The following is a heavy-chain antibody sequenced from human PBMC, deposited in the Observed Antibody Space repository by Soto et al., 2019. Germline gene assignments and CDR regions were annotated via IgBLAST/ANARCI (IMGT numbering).Heavy chain of an antibody. CDR1: GFSLSTSGMC. J-gene: IGHJ4*02. CDR3: ARSPYYDFFSANTGETYSFDY. D-gene: IGHD3-3*01. Sequence: SVPKLLNPTQTLTLTCTFSGFSLSTSGMCVSLIRQPPGKALEWLALIDWDDDKYYSTSLKTRLTISKDTSKNQVVLTMTNMDPVDKATYYCARSPYYDFFSANTGETYSFDYWGQG. CDR2: IDWDDDK. V-gene: IGHV2-70*01.